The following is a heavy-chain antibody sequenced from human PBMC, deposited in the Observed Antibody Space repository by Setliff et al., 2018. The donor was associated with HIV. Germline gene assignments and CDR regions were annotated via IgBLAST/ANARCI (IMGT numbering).Heavy chain of an antibody. CDR3: ARLGSHCKNAFCPPY. Sequence: PSETLSLTCTVSGGSIRSHYWSLIRQPPGKGLEWIGSFYHTGSTHYNPSLKRRTTMSLDTSRNQVSLKLRSVSAADTAVSYCARLGSHCKNAFCPPYWGQGTLVTVSS. J-gene: IGHJ4*02. V-gene: IGHV4-59*11. D-gene: IGHD2-15*01. CDR1: GGSIRSHY. CDR2: FYHTGST.